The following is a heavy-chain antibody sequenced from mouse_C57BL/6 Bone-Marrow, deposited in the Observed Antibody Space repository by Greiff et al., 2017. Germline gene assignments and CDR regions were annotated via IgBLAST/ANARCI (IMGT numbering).Heavy chain of an antibody. J-gene: IGHJ2*01. D-gene: IGHD1-1*01. V-gene: IGHV1-76*01. CDR3: ARGSYYGSIYFDY. Sequence: VMLVESGAELVRPGASVKLSCKASGYTFTDYYINWVKQRPGQGLEWIARIYPGSGNTYYNEKFKGKATLTAEKSSSTAYMQLSSLTSEDSAVYFCARGSYYGSIYFDYWGQGTTLTVSS. CDR1: GYTFTDYY. CDR2: IYPGSGNT.